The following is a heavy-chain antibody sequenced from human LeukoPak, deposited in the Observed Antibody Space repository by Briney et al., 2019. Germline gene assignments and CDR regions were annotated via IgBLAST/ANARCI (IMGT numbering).Heavy chain of an antibody. V-gene: IGHV3-23*01. CDR3: AKMRTGSQNYYYYYMDV. Sequence: GGSLRLSCAASGFTFSSYGMNWVRQAPGKGLEWVSAISGSGGSTYYADSVKGRFTISRDNSKNTLYLQMNSLRAEDTAVYYCAKMRTGSQNYYYYYMDVWGKGTTVTISS. J-gene: IGHJ6*03. CDR1: GFTFSSYG. CDR2: ISGSGGST. D-gene: IGHD3/OR15-3a*01.